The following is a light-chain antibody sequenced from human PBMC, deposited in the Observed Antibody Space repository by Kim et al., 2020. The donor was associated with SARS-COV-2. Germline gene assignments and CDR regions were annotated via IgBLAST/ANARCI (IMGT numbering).Light chain of an antibody. CDR1: QSVNSNY. J-gene: IGKJ1*01. CDR2: GAS. V-gene: IGKV3-20*01. CDR3: QQYVSSPWT. Sequence: SAGESATLSCRASQSVNSNYLVGYQQRPGQAPRLLIYGASTRATGIPDRFSGSGSGTDFTLSISRLEPEDCAVYYCQQYVSSPWTFGQGTKVDIK.